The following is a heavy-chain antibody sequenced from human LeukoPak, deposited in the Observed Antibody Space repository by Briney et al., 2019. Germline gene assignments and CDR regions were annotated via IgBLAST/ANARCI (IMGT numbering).Heavy chain of an antibody. CDR3: AKEIAAAGTYYYYGMDV. D-gene: IGHD6-13*01. CDR1: GFTFSSYG. V-gene: IGHV3-30*18. Sequence: GGSLRLSCAASGFTFSSYGMHWVRQAPGKGLEWVAVISYDGSNKYYADSVKGRFTISRDNSKNTLYLQMNSLRAEDTAVHYCAKEIAAAGTYYYYGMDVWGQGTTVTVSS. CDR2: ISYDGSNK. J-gene: IGHJ6*02.